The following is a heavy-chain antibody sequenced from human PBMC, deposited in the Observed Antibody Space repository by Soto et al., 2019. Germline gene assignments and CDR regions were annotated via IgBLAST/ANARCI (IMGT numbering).Heavy chain of an antibody. J-gene: IGHJ3*02. CDR3: VRDRDWAFDI. CDR2: AGTSRKYI. CDR1: GYALRDYS. D-gene: IGHD3-9*01. V-gene: IGHV3-21*06. Sequence: GGSLRLSCAASGYALRDYSMNWVRQAPGKGLEWVSYAGTSRKYIFYADSVRGRFTISRDDARNSVYLQLNSLRDEDTAVYYCVRDRDWAFDIWGQGTMVTVSS.